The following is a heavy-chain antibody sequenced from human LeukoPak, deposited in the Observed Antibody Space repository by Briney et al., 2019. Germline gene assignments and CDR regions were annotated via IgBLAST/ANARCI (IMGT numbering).Heavy chain of an antibody. D-gene: IGHD3-3*01. V-gene: IGHV1-46*01. J-gene: IGHJ6*02. Sequence: ASVKVSCKASGYTFTDYYIHWVRQAPGQGLEWMGIFIPSGGSTSYAQTFQGRVTMTRDTSTNTVYMELSSLRSEDTAVYYCARAGGVTIFAVVTAPYYQYYGLDVWGQGTTVTVSS. CDR1: GYTFTDYY. CDR2: FIPSGGST. CDR3: ARAGGVTIFAVVTAPYYQYYGLDV.